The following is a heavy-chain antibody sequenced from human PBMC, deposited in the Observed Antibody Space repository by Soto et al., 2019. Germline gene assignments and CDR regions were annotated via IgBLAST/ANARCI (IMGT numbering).Heavy chain of an antibody. CDR3: ARTMILYYYGMDV. Sequence: ASVKVSCKASGYTFTGYYMNWVRQAPGQGLEWMGWINPNSGGTNYAQKFQGRVTMTRDTSISTAYMELSRLRSDDTAVYYCARTMILYYYGMDVWGQGTTVTVS. CDR2: INPNSGGT. J-gene: IGHJ6*02. D-gene: IGHD3-22*01. CDR1: GYTFTGYY. V-gene: IGHV1-2*02.